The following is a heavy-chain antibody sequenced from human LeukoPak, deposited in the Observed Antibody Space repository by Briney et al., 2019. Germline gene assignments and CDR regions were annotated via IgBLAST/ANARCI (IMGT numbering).Heavy chain of an antibody. CDR2: INHSGST. V-gene: IGHV4-34*01. CDR3: ARQGRRGSITMVRGVRGANWFDP. CDR1: GGSFSGYY. J-gene: IGHJ5*02. Sequence: SETLSLTCAVYGGSFSGYYWSWIRQPPGKGLEWIGEINHSGSTNYNPSLKSRGTISVDTSKNQFSLKLSPVTAADTAVYYCARQGRRGSITMVRGVRGANWFDPWGQGTLVTVSS. D-gene: IGHD3-10*01.